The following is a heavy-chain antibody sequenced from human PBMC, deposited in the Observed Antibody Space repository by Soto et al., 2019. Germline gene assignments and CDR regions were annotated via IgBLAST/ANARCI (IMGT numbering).Heavy chain of an antibody. Sequence: ASGKVSCKASGYTVTSYAMHWVRQAPGQRLEWMGWINAGNGNTKYSQKFQGRVTITRDTSASTAYMELSSLRSEDTAVYYCAREDVDIVATTYYYYGMDVWGQGTTVTDSS. J-gene: IGHJ6*02. V-gene: IGHV1-3*01. D-gene: IGHD5-12*01. CDR3: AREDVDIVATTYYYYGMDV. CDR1: GYTVTSYA. CDR2: INAGNGNT.